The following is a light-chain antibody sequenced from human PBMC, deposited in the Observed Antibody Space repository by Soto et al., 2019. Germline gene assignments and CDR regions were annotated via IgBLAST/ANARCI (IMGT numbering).Light chain of an antibody. CDR3: LLYGSLPYT. CDR1: QSVSSSY. Sequence: EIVMTQSPATLSVSPGERATLSCRASQSVSSSYLAWYQQKPGQAPRLLIYDASNRATGIPARFSGSGSGTDFTLTISSLEPEDFAVYFCLLYGSLPYTFGRGTKVDIK. CDR2: DAS. J-gene: IGKJ2*01. V-gene: IGKV3D-20*02.